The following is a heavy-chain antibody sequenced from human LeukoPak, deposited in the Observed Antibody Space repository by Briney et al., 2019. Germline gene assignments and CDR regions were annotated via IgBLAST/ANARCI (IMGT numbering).Heavy chain of an antibody. J-gene: IGHJ6*04. D-gene: IGHD3-3*01. CDR3: ATARYYDFWSGYYGMDV. CDR2: ISGSGGST. CDR1: GFTFSSYA. V-gene: IGHV3-23*01. Sequence: GGSLRLSCAASGFTFSSYAMSWVRQVPGKGLEWVSAISGSGGSTYYADSVKGRFTISRDNSKNTLYLQMNSLRAEDTAVYYCATARYYDFWSGYYGMDVWGKGTTVTVSS.